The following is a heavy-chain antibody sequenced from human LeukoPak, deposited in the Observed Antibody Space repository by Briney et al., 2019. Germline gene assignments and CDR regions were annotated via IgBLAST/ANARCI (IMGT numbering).Heavy chain of an antibody. CDR3: ARLYCGGDCSDTANNWFDP. CDR2: IKQDGSEK. Sequence: PGGSPRLSCAASGFTFDDYAMHWVRQAPGKGLEWVANIKQDGSEKYYVDSVKGRFTISRDNAKNSLYLQMNSLRAEDTAVYYCARLYCGGDCSDTANNWFDPWGQGTLVTVSS. J-gene: IGHJ5*02. CDR1: GFTFDDYA. D-gene: IGHD2-21*02. V-gene: IGHV3-7*01.